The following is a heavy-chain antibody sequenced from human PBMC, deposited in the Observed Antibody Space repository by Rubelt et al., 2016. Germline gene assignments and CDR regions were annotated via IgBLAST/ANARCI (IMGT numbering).Heavy chain of an antibody. V-gene: IGHV4-34*01. CDR3: ARGTTVTTGLMDV. CDR2: INHSGST. CDR1: GGSFSGYY. J-gene: IGHJ6*04. Sequence: QVQLQQWGAGLLKPSETLSLTCAVYGGSFSGYYWSWIRQPPGKGLEWIGEINHSGSTNYNPSLKSGGSSAVDTARNQLSLKLSLVTAADASVYYCARGTTVTTGLMDVWGKGTTVTVSS. D-gene: IGHD4-11*01.